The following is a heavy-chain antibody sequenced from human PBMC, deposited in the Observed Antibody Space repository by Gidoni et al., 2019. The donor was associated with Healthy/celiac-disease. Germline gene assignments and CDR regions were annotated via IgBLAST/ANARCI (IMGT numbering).Heavy chain of an antibody. CDR1: GYSISSGYY. D-gene: IGHD1-1*01. CDR3: ARKYGVQPLFDY. V-gene: IGHV4-38-2*02. CDR2: IYHSGST. Sequence: QVQLQESGPGLVKLSETLSLTCTVSGYSISSGYYWGWIRQPPGKGLEWIGSIYHSGSTYYNPSLKSRVTISVDTSKNQFSLKLSSVTAADTAVYYCARKYGVQPLFDYWGQGTLVTVSS. J-gene: IGHJ4*02.